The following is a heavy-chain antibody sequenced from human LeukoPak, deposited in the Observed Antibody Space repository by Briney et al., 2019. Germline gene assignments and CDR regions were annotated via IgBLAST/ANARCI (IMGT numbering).Heavy chain of an antibody. CDR2: ISAYNGNT. D-gene: IGHD3-10*01. CDR1: GYIFTRYG. Sequence: GASVKVSCKASGYIFTRYGVTWVRQAPGQGLEWMGWISAYNGNTKYEEKVQDRVTMTTDTSTNTVYMELRSLRSDDSAVYYCGRENFASETYYGDYWGQGTQVTVSS. CDR3: GRENFASETYYGDY. V-gene: IGHV1-18*01. J-gene: IGHJ4*02.